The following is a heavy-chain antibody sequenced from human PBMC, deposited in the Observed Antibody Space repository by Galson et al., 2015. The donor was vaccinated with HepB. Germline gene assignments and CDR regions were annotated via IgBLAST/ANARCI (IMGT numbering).Heavy chain of an antibody. D-gene: IGHD5-24*01. Sequence: ETLSLTCTVSGGSISSSNYYWGWIRQPPGKGLEWIGSNFYSGSTYYNPSLKGRVTISVETSKNQLSLKVNSVTAADPAFYYCASGRRDGYRFFDFWGQGTLVTVSS. CDR2: NFYSGST. CDR3: ASGRRDGYRFFDF. J-gene: IGHJ4*02. V-gene: IGHV4-39*01. CDR1: GGSISSSNYY.